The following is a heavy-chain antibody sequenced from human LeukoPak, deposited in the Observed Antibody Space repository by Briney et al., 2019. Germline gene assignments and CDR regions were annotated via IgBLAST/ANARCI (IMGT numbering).Heavy chain of an antibody. CDR3: ARDFFEKSGREPTLDY. J-gene: IGHJ4*02. V-gene: IGHV3-30-3*01. Sequence: GRSLRLSCAASGFTSSSYAMHWVRQAPGRGLEWVAVISYDGSNKYYADSVKGRFTISRGNSKNALYLQMNSLRAEDTAVYYCARDFFEKSGREPTLDYWGQGTLVTVSS. D-gene: IGHD3-3*01. CDR2: ISYDGSNK. CDR1: GFTSSSYA.